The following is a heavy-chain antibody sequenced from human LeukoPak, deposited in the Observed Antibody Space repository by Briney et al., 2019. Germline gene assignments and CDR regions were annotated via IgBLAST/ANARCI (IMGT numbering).Heavy chain of an antibody. CDR2: IWSDGSNQ. D-gene: IGHD3-10*01. V-gene: IGHV3-33*06. CDR1: GFSFSTYA. Sequence: GGSLRLSCAASGFSFSTYAMHWVRQAPGKGLDWVAMIWSDGSNQYYADSVKGRFTISRENSKNTLYLQMNSLRAEDTAVYYCAKEEGFGELSYFDYWGQGTLVTVSS. J-gene: IGHJ4*02. CDR3: AKEEGFGELSYFDY.